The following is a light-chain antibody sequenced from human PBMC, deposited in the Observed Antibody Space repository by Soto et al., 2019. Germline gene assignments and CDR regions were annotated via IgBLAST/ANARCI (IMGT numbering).Light chain of an antibody. J-gene: IGKJ3*01. V-gene: IGKV3-20*01. CDR2: GAS. CDR3: QEYGSSPVFT. CDR1: QSVSSSY. Sequence: EIVLTQSPGTLSLSPGERATLSCRASQSVSSSYLAWYQQKPGQAPRLLIYGASSRATGIPDRFSGSGPGTGFTAAISSLEADGFAVYYCQEYGSSPVFTVGPGTKVDIK.